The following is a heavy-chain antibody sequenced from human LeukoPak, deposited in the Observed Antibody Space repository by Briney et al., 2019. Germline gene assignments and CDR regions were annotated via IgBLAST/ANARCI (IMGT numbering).Heavy chain of an antibody. J-gene: IGHJ6*03. Sequence: GGSLRLSCAASGFTFSSYSMNWVRQAPGKGLEWVSSISSSSRSYIYYADSVKGRFTISRDNAKNSLYLQMNSLRAEDTAVYYCAREHSGYDFPGRDYYYMDVWGKGTTVTVSS. CDR3: AREHSGYDFPGRDYYYMDV. D-gene: IGHD5-12*01. CDR1: GFTFSSYS. CDR2: ISSSSRSYI. V-gene: IGHV3-21*01.